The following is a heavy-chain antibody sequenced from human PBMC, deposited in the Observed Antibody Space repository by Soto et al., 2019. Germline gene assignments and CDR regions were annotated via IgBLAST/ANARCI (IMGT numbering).Heavy chain of an antibody. J-gene: IGHJ6*03. Sequence: GGSLRLSCAASGFTFSGSAMHWVRQASGKGPEWVGRIRSKTYSYATAYAASMKGRFTISRDDSENRAYLQLNSLKTEDTAVYYCTRREDTATADYYYYMDVWGLGTTVTVSS. V-gene: IGHV3-73*01. CDR2: IRSKTYSYAT. D-gene: IGHD4-17*01. CDR1: GFTFSGSA. CDR3: TRREDTATADYYYYMDV.